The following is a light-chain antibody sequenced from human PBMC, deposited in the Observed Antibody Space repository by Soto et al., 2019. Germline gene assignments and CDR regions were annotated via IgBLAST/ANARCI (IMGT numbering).Light chain of an antibody. CDR1: SSDVVTYNL. CDR2: EGT. CDR3: YSFAGSTTFSYV. J-gene: IGLJ1*01. V-gene: IGLV2-23*03. Sequence: QSVLAQPASVSGSPGQSISISCTGTSSDVVTYNLVSWYQQHPGKAPTVLIYEGTKRPSGVSNRFSGYKSGNTASLTISGLQAEDEADYYCYSFAGSTTFSYVFGPGTKVTAL.